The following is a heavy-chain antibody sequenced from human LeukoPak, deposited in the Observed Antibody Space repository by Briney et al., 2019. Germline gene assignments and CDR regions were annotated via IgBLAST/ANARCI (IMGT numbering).Heavy chain of an antibody. Sequence: ASVKVSCTASGYTFTGYYMHWVRQAPGHGLKWMGRINPNSGGTNFAQKLQARVTMTRDTSISTAYMELSRLRSDDTAVYYCARAKTVTTFVDYWGQGTLVTVSS. D-gene: IGHD4-17*01. J-gene: IGHJ4*02. CDR1: GYTFTGYY. CDR3: ARAKTVTTFVDY. CDR2: INPNSGGT. V-gene: IGHV1-2*06.